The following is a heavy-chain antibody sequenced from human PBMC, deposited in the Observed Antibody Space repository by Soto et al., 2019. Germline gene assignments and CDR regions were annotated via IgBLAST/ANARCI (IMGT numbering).Heavy chain of an antibody. CDR1: GGSISSSY. CDR2: ISYSGST. CDR3: ARGHVMVVAGSTFDY. Sequence: SETLSLTCSVSGGSISSSYWSWIRQPPGKGLEWIGYISYSGSTTYNPSLKSRITLSVDTSKNQFSLRVSSVTAADTAVYYCARGHVMVVAGSTFDYWGHGTLVTVSS. V-gene: IGHV4-59*01. J-gene: IGHJ4*01. D-gene: IGHD6-19*01.